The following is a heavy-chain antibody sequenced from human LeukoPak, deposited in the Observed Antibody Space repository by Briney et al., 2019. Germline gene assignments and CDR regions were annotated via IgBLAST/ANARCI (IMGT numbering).Heavy chain of an antibody. CDR1: GFSVTTDSYC. Sequence: PSETVSLTCTVSGFSVTTDSYCWGWIRQPPGKGLEWIGYDYCGGNTNYDPSLKRRVTISVDTSKNQFSLTLTSVTAADTAVYFCARDHFGSLDSWGQGILVTVSS. CDR2: DYCGGNT. V-gene: IGHV4-61*01. CDR3: ARDHFGSLDS. D-gene: IGHD3-10*01. J-gene: IGHJ4*02.